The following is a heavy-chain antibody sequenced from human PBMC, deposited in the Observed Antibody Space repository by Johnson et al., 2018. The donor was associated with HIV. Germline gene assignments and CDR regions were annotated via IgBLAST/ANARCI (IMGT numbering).Heavy chain of an antibody. V-gene: IGHV3-30*03. CDR2: ISYAGSDK. J-gene: IGHJ3*02. CDR3: TRRSPYDAFDI. CDR1: GFTFSNYD. Sequence: QVQLVESGGGVVQPGRSLRLSCAASGFTFSNYDMHWVRQAPGKGLEWVAVISYAGSDKYYSDSVKGRFTISRDNSKNTLYLQMNSLRAEDTAVYYCTRRSPYDAFDIWGQGTMVTVSS.